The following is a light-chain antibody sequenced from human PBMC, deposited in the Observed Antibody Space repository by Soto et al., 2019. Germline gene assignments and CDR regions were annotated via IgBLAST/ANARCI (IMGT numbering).Light chain of an antibody. CDR3: QQYSIWRT. V-gene: IGKV3-15*01. CDR1: QSVSSN. J-gene: IGKJ1*01. Sequence: EIMMTQSPATLSVSPGERATLSFRASQSVSSNLAWYQQKPGQAPRLLIYGASTRATGIPARFSGSGSGTEFTLTISSLQSEDFAVYYCQQYSIWRTFGQGTKVDI. CDR2: GAS.